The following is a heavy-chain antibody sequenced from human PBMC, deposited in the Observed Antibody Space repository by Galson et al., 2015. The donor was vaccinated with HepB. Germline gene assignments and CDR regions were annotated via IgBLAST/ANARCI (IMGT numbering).Heavy chain of an antibody. V-gene: IGHV3-74*01. CDR2: INSDGTYI. Sequence: SLRLSCAASGFTFSSYWMHWVRQAPGKGLVWVSRINSDGTYITYADSVKGRFTISRDNAKNTLYLQMNSPRAEDTALYYCARTRGAAAGIFDSWGQGTLVTVSS. D-gene: IGHD6-13*01. CDR3: ARTRGAAAGIFDS. J-gene: IGHJ4*02. CDR1: GFTFSSYW.